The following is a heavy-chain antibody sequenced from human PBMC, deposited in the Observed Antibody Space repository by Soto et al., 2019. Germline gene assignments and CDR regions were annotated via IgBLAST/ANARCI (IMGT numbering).Heavy chain of an antibody. CDR3: AKDQGNTIVGASRGFDH. CDR2: ISGSGSGT. CDR1: GFTFSTYA. D-gene: IGHD1-26*01. J-gene: IGHJ4*02. V-gene: IGHV3-23*01. Sequence: VQLLESGGGLVQPGGSLRLSCAVSGFTFSTYAMNWVRQAPGKGLEWLSLISGSGSGTYYADSVKGRFTISRDNSKNTLDLHMNRLRAEDTAVYYCAKDQGNTIVGASRGFDHWGQGTLVTVSS.